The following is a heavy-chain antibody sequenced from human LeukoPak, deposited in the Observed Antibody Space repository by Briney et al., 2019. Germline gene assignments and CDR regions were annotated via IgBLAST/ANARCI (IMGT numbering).Heavy chain of an antibody. CDR3: ARTSSSWYFLTTFYP. D-gene: IGHD6-13*01. V-gene: IGHV1-18*01. Sequence: GASVKVSCKASGYTFTSYGISWVRQAPGQGLEWMGWISAYNGNTNYAQKLQGRVTMTTDTSTSTAYMELRSLRSDDTAVYYCARTSSSWYFLTTFYPWGQGTLVTVSS. CDR1: GYTFTSYG. CDR2: ISAYNGNT. J-gene: IGHJ5*02.